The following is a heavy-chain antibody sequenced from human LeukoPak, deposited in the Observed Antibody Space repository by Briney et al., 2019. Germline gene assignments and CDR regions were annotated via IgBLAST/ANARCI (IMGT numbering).Heavy chain of an antibody. CDR3: ENYGVVLATYGSPSPFVY. D-gene: IGHD3-16*01. J-gene: IGHJ4*02. CDR2: ISDSGSA. Sequence: PSETLSLTCTVSGSSMSSDYYWGWIRRPPGKGLEWIGSISDSGSAYYNPSLKSRVVISVDPFKKQFSLKVTSVTAADTAVYYCENYGVVLATYGSPSPFVYWGQGTLVTVSS. CDR1: GSSMSSDYY. V-gene: IGHV4-38-2*02.